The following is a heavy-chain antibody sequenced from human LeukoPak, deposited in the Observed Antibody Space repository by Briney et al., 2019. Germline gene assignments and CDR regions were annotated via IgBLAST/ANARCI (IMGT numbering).Heavy chain of an antibody. CDR1: GFTFDDYG. CDR3: ARVEDYDILTGFDY. CDR2: INWNGGST. D-gene: IGHD3-9*01. V-gene: IGHV3-20*04. J-gene: IGHJ4*02. Sequence: GGSLRLSCAASGFTFDDYGMSWVRQAPGKGLEWVSGINWNGGSTGYADSVKGRFTISRDNAKNSLYLQMNSLRAEDTAVYYCARVEDYDILTGFDYWGQGTLVTVSS.